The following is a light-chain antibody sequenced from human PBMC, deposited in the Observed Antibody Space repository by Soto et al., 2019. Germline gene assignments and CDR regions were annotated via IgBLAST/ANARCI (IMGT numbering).Light chain of an antibody. J-gene: IGKJ5*01. CDR3: QQYGSSPPIT. V-gene: IGKV3-20*01. CDR1: QSVSSTY. Sequence: EIVLTQSPGTLSLSPGERATLFCRASQSVSSTYLAWYQQKPGQAPRLLIYGASSRATGIPDRFIGSGSGTDFTLTISRLEPEDFAVYYCQQYGSSPPITFGQGTRLEIK. CDR2: GAS.